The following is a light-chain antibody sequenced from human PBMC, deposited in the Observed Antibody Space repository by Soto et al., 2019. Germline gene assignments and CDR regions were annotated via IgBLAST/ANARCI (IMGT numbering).Light chain of an antibody. CDR3: ETWDSNFLVV. CDR1: SGHSSYI. Sequence: QPVLTQSSSASASLGSSVKLTCTLSSGHSSYIIAWHQQQPGKAPRYLMKLEGSGGYSKGSGVPDRFSGSSSGADRYLTISNLQFEDEADYYCETWDSNFLVVFGGGTKLTVL. J-gene: IGLJ2*01. CDR2: LEGSGGY. V-gene: IGLV4-60*02.